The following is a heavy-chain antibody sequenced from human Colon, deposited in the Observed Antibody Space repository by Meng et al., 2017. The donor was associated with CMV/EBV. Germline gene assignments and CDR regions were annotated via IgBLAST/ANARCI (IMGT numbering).Heavy chain of an antibody. CDR3: AKSYSSGLVGRFDY. J-gene: IGHJ4*02. D-gene: IGHD3-22*01. CDR1: GFTFTSYA. V-gene: IGHV3-23*01. Sequence: EAQLLESVGGLVQPGGALRLSCAASGFTFTSYAMAWVRQAPGKGLEWVSAISGSGGSTYYADSVKGRFDISRDNSKNTLYLQMNSLRAEDTAVYYCAKSYSSGLVGRFDYWGQGTLVTVSS. CDR2: ISGSGGST.